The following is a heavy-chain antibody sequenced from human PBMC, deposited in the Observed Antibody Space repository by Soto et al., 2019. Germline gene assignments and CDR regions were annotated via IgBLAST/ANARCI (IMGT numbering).Heavy chain of an antibody. CDR2: IIPIFGTA. CDR1: GGTFSSYA. V-gene: IGHV1-69*01. D-gene: IGHD3-22*01. J-gene: IGHJ4*02. Sequence: QVQLVQSGAEVKKPGSSVKVSCKASGGTFSSYAISWVRQAPGQGLEWMGGIIPIFGTANYAQKFQGRVTITADESTSTDYMELSSLRSEDTAVYYCASPKTYYYDSSGLFWGQGTLVTVSS. CDR3: ASPKTYYYDSSGLF.